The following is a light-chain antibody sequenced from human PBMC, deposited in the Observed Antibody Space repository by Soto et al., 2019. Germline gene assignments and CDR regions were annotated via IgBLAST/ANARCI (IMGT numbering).Light chain of an antibody. CDR1: QSVSSY. CDR2: AAS. J-gene: IGKJ2*01. CDR3: QQSYTYPHT. Sequence: DIQMTQSPSSLSPSVGDRVTITCRTSQSVSSYLNWYQQKPGKAPNLLIFAASSLQSGVPSRFSGSGSGTDFTLTVNSLQPEDFATYYCQQSYTYPHTFGQGTKVDIK. V-gene: IGKV1-39*01.